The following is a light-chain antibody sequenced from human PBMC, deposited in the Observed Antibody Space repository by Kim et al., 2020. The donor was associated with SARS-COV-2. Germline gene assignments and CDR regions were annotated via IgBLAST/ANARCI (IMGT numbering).Light chain of an antibody. CDR3: QSCDSSTYVL. J-gene: IGLJ2*01. V-gene: IGLV6-57*01. CDR1: RSSIDSKE. Sequence: NTLTRSCARSRSSIDSKEVRWYVQRRGRPPTTVIYEANLCPSGVPDRYSGSLDICSTSSSLTISGLNTEDEADYYCQSCDSSTYVLFGGWTKLTVL. CDR2: EAN.